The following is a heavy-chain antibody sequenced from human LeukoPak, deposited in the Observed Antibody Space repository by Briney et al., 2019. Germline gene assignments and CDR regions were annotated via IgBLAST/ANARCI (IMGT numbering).Heavy chain of an antibody. V-gene: IGHV4-59*01. CDR1: GGSISSYY. D-gene: IGHD6-13*01. J-gene: IGHJ3*02. Sequence: PSETLSLTCTVSGGSISSYYWSWIRQPPGKGLEWIGYIYYSGSTNYNPSLKSRVTISVDTSKNQFSLKLSSVTAADTAVYYCARDLKGWAAAGYTGRAFDIWGQGTMVTVSS. CDR2: IYYSGST. CDR3: ARDLKGWAAAGYTGRAFDI.